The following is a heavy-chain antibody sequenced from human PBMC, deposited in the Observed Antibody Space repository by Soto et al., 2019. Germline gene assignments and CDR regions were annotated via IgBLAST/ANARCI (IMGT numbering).Heavy chain of an antibody. J-gene: IGHJ3*02. D-gene: IGHD2-21*02. CDR1: GGSISSSSYY. CDR2: IYYSGST. CDR3: ESGVVVTAMSVGHDAFDI. V-gene: IGHV4-39*01. Sequence: QLQLQESGPGLVKPSETLSLTCTVSGGSISSSSYYWGWIRQPPGKGLEWIGSIYYSGSTYYNPSLKSRVTISVDTSKNQFSLKLSSVTAADTAVYYCESGVVVTAMSVGHDAFDIWGQGTMVTVSS.